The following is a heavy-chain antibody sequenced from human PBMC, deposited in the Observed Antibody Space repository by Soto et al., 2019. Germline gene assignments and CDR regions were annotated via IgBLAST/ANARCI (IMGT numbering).Heavy chain of an antibody. CDR2: IYYSGST. V-gene: IGHV4-30-4*01. J-gene: IGHJ4*02. CDR3: AKAYDFWSGYYS. CDR1: GGSISSGDYY. Sequence: SETLSLTCTVSGGSISSGDYYWSWIRQPPGKGLEWIGYIYYSGSTYYNPSLKSRVTISVDTSKNQFSLKLSSVTAADTAVYYCAKAYDFWSGYYSWGQGTLVTVSS. D-gene: IGHD3-3*01.